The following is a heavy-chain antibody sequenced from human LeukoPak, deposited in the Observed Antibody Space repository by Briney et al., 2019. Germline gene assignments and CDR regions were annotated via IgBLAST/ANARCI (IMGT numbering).Heavy chain of an antibody. D-gene: IGHD2-21*02. CDR2: ISCGGGST. CDR3: ARGKYCGVDCYSGFNY. Sequence: RGALRLSCTASGFNFSRHAMSWVRQAPGKGLEWVSVISCGGGSTYYAHSVKGRFTISRDNSKNSLHLQINSLRAEDTAVYYCARGKYCGVDCYSGFNYWGQGTLATVSS. J-gene: IGHJ4*02. CDR1: GFNFSRHA. V-gene: IGHV3-23*01.